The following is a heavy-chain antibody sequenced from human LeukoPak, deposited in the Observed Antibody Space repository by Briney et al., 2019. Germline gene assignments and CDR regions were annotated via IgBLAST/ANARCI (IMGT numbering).Heavy chain of an antibody. J-gene: IGHJ6*03. CDR3: ARGPSSDYGDYAYYYYYYMDV. D-gene: IGHD4-17*01. Sequence: ASVKVSCKASGYTFTSYDINWVRQATGQGLEWMGWMNPNSGNTGYAQKFQGRVTMTRNTSISTAYMELSSLRSEDTAVYYCARGPSSDYGDYAYYYYYYMDVWGKGTTVTISS. V-gene: IGHV1-8*01. CDR1: GYTFTSYD. CDR2: MNPNSGNT.